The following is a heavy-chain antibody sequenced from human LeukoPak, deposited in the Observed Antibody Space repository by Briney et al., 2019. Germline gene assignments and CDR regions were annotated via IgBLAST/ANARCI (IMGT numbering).Heavy chain of an antibody. V-gene: IGHV4-59*01. CDR3: ATVITSASGAFDI. J-gene: IGHJ3*02. CDR1: GGSISSYY. D-gene: IGHD7-27*01. CDR2: IYYSGST. Sequence: SETLSLTCTVSGGSISSYYWSWIRQPPGKGLEWIGYIYYSGSTNYNPSLKSRVTISVDTSKNQFSLKLSSVTAADTAVYYCATVITSASGAFDIWGQGTMVTVSS.